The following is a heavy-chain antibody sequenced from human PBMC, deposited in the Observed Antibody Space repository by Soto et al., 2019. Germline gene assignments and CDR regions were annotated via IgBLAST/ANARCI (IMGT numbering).Heavy chain of an antibody. V-gene: IGHV1-69*01. CDR3: ARHYSGHGLVHDAFDS. J-gene: IGHJ3*02. CDR1: GGTFSSYA. Sequence: QVQLVQSGAEVKTPGSSVKVSCKASGGTFSSYAISWVRQAPGQGLEWMGGIIPIFGTANYAQKFQGRVTITADEPTSTAYVELSSLRSEDTAVYYCARHYSGHGLVHDAFDSWGQGTMGTVSS. CDR2: IIPIFGTA. D-gene: IGHD2-8*01.